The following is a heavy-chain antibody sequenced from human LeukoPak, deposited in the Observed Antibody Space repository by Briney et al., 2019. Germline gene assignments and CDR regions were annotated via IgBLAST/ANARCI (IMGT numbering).Heavy chain of an antibody. Sequence: SETLSLTCTVSGGSISSGDYYWSWIRQPPGKGLEWIGYIYYSGSTYYNPSLKSRVTISVDTSKNQFSLKLSSVTAADTAVYYCARGLNVLLWFGELCNWFDPRGQGTLVTVSS. D-gene: IGHD3-10*01. J-gene: IGHJ5*02. CDR2: IYYSGST. CDR3: ARGLNVLLWFGELCNWFDP. CDR1: GGSISSGDYY. V-gene: IGHV4-30-4*01.